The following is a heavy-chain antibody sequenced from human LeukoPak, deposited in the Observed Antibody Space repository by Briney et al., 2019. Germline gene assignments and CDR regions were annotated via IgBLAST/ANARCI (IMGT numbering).Heavy chain of an antibody. D-gene: IGHD5-18*01. V-gene: IGHV1-2*02. J-gene: IGHJ4*02. CDR3: ARGLIRRPRGYSYGYDY. CDR1: TYTFTGYY. CDR2: INPNSGGT. Sequence: ASVKVSCKASTYTFTGYYMHWVRQAPGQGLEWMGWINPNSGGTNYAQEFQGRVTMTRDTSISTAYMDLSRLRSDDTAVYYCARGLIRRPRGYSYGYDYWGQGTLVTVSS.